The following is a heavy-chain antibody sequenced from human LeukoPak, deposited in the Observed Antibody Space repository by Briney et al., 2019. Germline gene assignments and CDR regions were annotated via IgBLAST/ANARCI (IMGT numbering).Heavy chain of an antibody. CDR3: ARVGQLGDYFDY. D-gene: IGHD6-6*01. V-gene: IGHV1-2*02. CDR1: GYTFTGYY. Sequence: ASVKVSCKASGYTFTGYYMHWVRQAPGQGLEWMGWIKPNSGGTNYAQKFQGRVTMNRDTSISTAYMELSRLRSDDTAVYYCARVGQLGDYFDYWGQGTLVTVSS. J-gene: IGHJ4*02. CDR2: IKPNSGGT.